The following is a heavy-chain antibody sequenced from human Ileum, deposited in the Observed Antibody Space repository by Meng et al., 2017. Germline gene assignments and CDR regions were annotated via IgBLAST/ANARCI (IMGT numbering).Heavy chain of an antibody. J-gene: IGHJ6*02. Sequence: GESLKISCAASGFTFSSYGMHWVRQAPGKGLEWVAVIWYDGSNKYYADSVKGRFTISRDNSKNTLYLQMNSLRAEDTAVYYCARGSRPYSSSADYYYGMDVWGQGTTVTVSS. V-gene: IGHV3-33*01. CDR2: IWYDGSNK. CDR1: GFTFSSYG. CDR3: ARGSRPYSSSADYYYGMDV. D-gene: IGHD6-13*01.